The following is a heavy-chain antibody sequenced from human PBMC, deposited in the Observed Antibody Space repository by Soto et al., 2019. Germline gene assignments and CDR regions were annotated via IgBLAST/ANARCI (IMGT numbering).Heavy chain of an antibody. V-gene: IGHV3-30*18. CDR2: ISYDGSKK. J-gene: IGHJ6*02. CDR3: AKVFYPFEVATYGMDV. CDR1: GFTFSLYG. Sequence: PGESLKISCAASGFTFSLYGMHWVRQTPGKGLEWMASISYDGSKKYYTDSVKGRFTISRDNSKNTLYLQVNSLRPEDTSVYYCAKVFYPFEVATYGMDVWGQGTTVTVSS.